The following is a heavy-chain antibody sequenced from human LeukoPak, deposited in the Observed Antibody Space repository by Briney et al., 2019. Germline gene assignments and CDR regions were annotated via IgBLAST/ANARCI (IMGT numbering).Heavy chain of an antibody. CDR3: ARGGQEANWGSTRY. CDR1: GGTFSSYT. D-gene: IGHD7-27*01. Sequence: SVKVSCKASGGTFSSYTISWVRQAPGQGLEWMGRIIPILGIANYAQKFQGRVTITSDKSTSTAYMELSSLRSEDTAVYYCARGGQEANWGSTRYWGQGTLVTVSS. J-gene: IGHJ4*02. CDR2: IIPILGIA. V-gene: IGHV1-69*02.